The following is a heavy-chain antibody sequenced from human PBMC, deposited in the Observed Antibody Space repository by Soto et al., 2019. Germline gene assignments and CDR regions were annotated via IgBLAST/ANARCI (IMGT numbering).Heavy chain of an antibody. V-gene: IGHV2-5*02. D-gene: IGHD3-10*01. Sequence: QITLTESGPTVVRPTQTLTLTCSFSGFSLTSGGEAVAWIRQPPGKALEWLATIYWDDDKRYRPSLERRLAITKDTSKKHVVLTLTNMDPLDTATYYCAHMADLGSFYWIFDRWGRGTLVAVSS. CDR2: IYWDDDK. J-gene: IGHJ2*01. CDR3: AHMADLGSFYWIFDR. CDR1: GFSLTSGGEA.